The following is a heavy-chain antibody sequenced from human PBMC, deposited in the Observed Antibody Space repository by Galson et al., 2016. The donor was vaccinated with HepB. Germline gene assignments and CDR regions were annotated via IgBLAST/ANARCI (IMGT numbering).Heavy chain of an antibody. CDR1: GFTFSRSG. J-gene: IGHJ4*02. D-gene: IGHD6-25*01. CDR3: AREDPRIAAAILDS. Sequence: SLRLSCAASGFTFSRSGMHWVRQAPGKGLEWVALIWYDGSNKYYADSVKGRFTISRDNSRNTLLLQMNRLRAEDTGLYYCAREDPRIAAAILDSWGQGTLVTVSS. V-gene: IGHV3-33*01. CDR2: IWYDGSNK.